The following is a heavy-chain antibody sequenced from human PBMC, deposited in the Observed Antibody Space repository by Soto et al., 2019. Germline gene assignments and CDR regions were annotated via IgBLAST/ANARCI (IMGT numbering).Heavy chain of an antibody. CDR1: GFTFSNYI. CDR2: ISYDGSNK. Sequence: QVQLVESGGAVVQPGGSLRLSCAASGFTFSNYIFYWVRQAPGKGPEWVAAISYDGSNKQYADSVKGRFAISRDNPGNSRDLQMNSLRGDDTGLYYCARGDPYYGMDVWGQGTTVTVSS. J-gene: IGHJ6*02. CDR3: ARGDPYYGMDV. V-gene: IGHV3-30*09.